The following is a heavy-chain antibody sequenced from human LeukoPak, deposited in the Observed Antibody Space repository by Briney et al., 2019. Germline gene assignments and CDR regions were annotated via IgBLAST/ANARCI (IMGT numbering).Heavy chain of an antibody. CDR2: IYTSGST. CDR1: GGSIGDYY. CDR3: ARGPPPDFDC. Sequence: PSETLSLTCTVSGGSIGDYYWSWIRQPAGKGLEWIGRIYTSGSTDYNPSLKSRVAMSVDTSKNQFSLKLNSMTAADTAVYYCARGPPPDFDCWGQGTLVTVSS. J-gene: IGHJ4*02. V-gene: IGHV4-4*07.